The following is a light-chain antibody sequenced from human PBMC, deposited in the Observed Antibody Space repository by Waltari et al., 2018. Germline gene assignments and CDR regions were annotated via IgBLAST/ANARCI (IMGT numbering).Light chain of an antibody. V-gene: IGKV2-30*02. CDR1: QLLVHSDGNTY. J-gene: IGKJ1*01. CDR3: MQAAHWPKT. Sequence: DVVMTQSPLSLSVTLGQTASISCRSSQLLVHSDGNTYLNWFHQRPGQSPRRLIYKISNRDYGVPDRFSGSGSGTDFTLKITRVEAEDVGVYYCMQAAHWPKTFGQGTKVEIK. CDR2: KIS.